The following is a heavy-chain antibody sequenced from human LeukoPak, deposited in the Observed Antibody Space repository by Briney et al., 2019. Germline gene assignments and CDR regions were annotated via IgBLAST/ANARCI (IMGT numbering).Heavy chain of an antibody. CDR2: IYYSGST. V-gene: IGHV4-59*01. J-gene: IGHJ4*02. Sequence: SETLSLTCTVSGGSISSYYWSWIRQPPGKGLEWIGYIYYSGSTNYNPSLKSRVTISVDTSKNQFSLKLSSVTAADTAVYYCASARQDYYGSGSLDYWGQGTLVTVSS. D-gene: IGHD3-10*01. CDR1: GGSISSYY. CDR3: ASARQDYYGSGSLDY.